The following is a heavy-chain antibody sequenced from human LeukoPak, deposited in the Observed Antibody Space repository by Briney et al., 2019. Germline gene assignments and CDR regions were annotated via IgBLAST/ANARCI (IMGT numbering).Heavy chain of an antibody. CDR1: GGSISSGGYY. J-gene: IGHJ5*02. CDR2: IYYSGST. Sequence: PSETLSLTCTVSGGSISSGGYYWSWIRQHPGKGLEWIGYIYYSGSTYYNPSLKSRVTISVDTSKNQFSLKLSSVTAADTAVYYCARADYYDSSGYGGWFDPWGQGTLVTVSS. V-gene: IGHV4-31*03. CDR3: ARADYYDSSGYGGWFDP. D-gene: IGHD3-22*01.